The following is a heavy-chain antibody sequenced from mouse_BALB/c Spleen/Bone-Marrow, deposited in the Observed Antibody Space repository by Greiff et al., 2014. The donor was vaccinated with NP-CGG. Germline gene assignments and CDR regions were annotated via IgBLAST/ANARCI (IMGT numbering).Heavy chain of an antibody. Sequence: VKLMESGAELVKPGASVKLSCKAPGYTFTSYWMHWVKQRPGQGLEWIGEIDPSDSYTNYNQKFKGKATLTVDKSSSTAYMQLSSLTSGDSAVYYCARGLYGNSGYWGQGTTLTVSS. D-gene: IGHD2-1*01. V-gene: IGHV1-69*02. CDR3: ARGLYGNSGY. CDR2: IDPSDSYT. CDR1: GYTFTSYW. J-gene: IGHJ2*01.